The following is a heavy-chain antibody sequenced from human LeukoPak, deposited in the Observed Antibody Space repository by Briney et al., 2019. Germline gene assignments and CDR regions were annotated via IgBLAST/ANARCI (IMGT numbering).Heavy chain of an antibody. J-gene: IGHJ4*02. Sequence: GGSLRLSCAASGFTFSNYWMSWVRQAPGKGLEWVANINQDGSENYYVDSVKGRFTISRDNAKNSLYLQINSLRAEDTAVYYCARWGNSYGDFDYWGQGTLVTVSS. D-gene: IGHD4-17*01. CDR1: GFTFSNYW. V-gene: IGHV3-7*01. CDR2: INQDGSEN. CDR3: ARWGNSYGDFDY.